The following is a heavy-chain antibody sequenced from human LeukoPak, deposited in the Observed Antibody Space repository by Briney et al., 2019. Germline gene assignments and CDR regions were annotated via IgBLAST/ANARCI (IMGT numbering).Heavy chain of an antibody. D-gene: IGHD3-10*01. Sequence: SETLSLTCTVSGGSISSGSYYWSWIRQPAGKGLEWIGRIYTSGSTNYNLSLKSRVTISVDTSKNQFSLKLSSVTAADTAVYYCARENPTYYYFDYWGQGTLVTVSS. V-gene: IGHV4-61*02. CDR1: GGSISSGSYY. J-gene: IGHJ4*02. CDR2: IYTSGST. CDR3: ARENPTYYYFDY.